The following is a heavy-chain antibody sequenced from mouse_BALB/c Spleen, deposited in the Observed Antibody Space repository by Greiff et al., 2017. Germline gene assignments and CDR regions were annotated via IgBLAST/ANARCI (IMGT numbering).Heavy chain of an antibody. J-gene: IGHJ4*01. D-gene: IGHD2-14*01. Sequence: VQLKQSGAELVRSGASVKLSCTASGFNIKDYYMHWVKQRPEQGLEWIGWIDPENGDTEYAPKFQGKATMTADTSSNTAYLQLSSLTSEDTAVYYCNAYGYRYDVYYAMDYWGQGTSVTVSS. CDR1: GFNIKDYY. CDR3: NAYGYRYDVYYAMDY. CDR2: IDPENGDT. V-gene: IGHV14-4*02.